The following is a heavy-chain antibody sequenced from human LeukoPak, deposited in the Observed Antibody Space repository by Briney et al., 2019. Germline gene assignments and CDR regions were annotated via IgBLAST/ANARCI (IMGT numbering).Heavy chain of an antibody. CDR1: GGSISSSSYY. J-gene: IGHJ5*02. CDR2: IYYSGST. CDR3: ARGSSSWYGNWFDP. D-gene: IGHD6-13*01. V-gene: IGHV4-39*01. Sequence: SETLSLTCTVSGGSISSSSYYWGWIRQPPGKGLEWIGSIYYSGSTYYNPSLKSRVTISVDTSKNQFSLKLSSVTAADTAVYYCARGSSSWYGNWFDPWGQGTLVTVSS.